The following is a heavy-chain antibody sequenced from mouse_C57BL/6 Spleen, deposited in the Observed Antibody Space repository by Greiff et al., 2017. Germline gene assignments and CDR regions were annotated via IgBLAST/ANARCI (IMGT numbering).Heavy chain of an antibody. J-gene: IGHJ4*01. CDR1: GFTFSSYA. Sequence: EVKVVESGGGLVKPGGSLKLSCAASGFTFSSYAMSWVRQTPEKRLEWVATISDGGSYTYYPDNVKGRFTISRDNAKNNLYLQMSHLKSEDTAMYYCARFITTRYYAMDYWGQGTSVTVSS. V-gene: IGHV5-4*03. CDR3: ARFITTRYYAMDY. D-gene: IGHD1-1*01. CDR2: ISDGGSYT.